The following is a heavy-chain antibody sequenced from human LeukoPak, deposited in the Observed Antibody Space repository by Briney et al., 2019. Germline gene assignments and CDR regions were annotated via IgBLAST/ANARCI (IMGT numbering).Heavy chain of an antibody. J-gene: IGHJ3*02. CDR2: INPNSGGT. D-gene: IGHD6-19*01. Sequence: GASVKVSCKASGYTFTGYYMHWVRQAPGQGLEWMGWINPNSGGTNYAQKFQGRVTMTRDTSISTAYMELSRLRSDDTAVYYCATDSSGWRTDAFDIWGQGTMATVPS. V-gene: IGHV1-2*02. CDR3: ATDSSGWRTDAFDI. CDR1: GYTFTGYY.